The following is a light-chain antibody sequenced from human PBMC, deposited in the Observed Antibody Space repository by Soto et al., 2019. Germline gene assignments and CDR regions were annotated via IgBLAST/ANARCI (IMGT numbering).Light chain of an antibody. V-gene: IGKV3-20*01. J-gene: IGKJ1*01. CDR3: QQYGSSPWT. CDR2: GAS. Sequence: EIDLTDSPGTLTFSPGERATLSFRSSHSVSRTYLAWYQQKPGQAPRLLIYGASDRATGTPDRFSGSGSGTDFTLTISRLEPEDFAVYYCQQYGSSPWTFGQRTKVDVK. CDR1: HSVSRTY.